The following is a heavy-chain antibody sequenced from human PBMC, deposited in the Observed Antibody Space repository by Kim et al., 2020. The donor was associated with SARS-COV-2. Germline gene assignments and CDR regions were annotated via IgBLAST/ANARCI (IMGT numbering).Heavy chain of an antibody. CDR2: INHSGST. CDR1: GGSFSGYY. D-gene: IGHD3-3*01. J-gene: IGHJ5*02. Sequence: SETLSLTCAVYGGSFSGYYWSWIRQPPGKGLEWIGEINHSGSTNYNPSLKSRVTISVDTSKNQFSLKLSSVTAADTAVYYCARVKARYYDFWSGRRENWFDPWGQGTLVTVSS. V-gene: IGHV4-34*01. CDR3: ARVKARYYDFWSGRRENWFDP.